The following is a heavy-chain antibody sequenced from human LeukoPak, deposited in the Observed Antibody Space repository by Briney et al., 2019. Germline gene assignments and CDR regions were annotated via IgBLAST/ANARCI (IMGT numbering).Heavy chain of an antibody. V-gene: IGHV1-46*01. CDR2: INPRGGST. Sequence: ASVKGSCKASGYTFTSYYMHWVRQAPGQGLEWMGIINPRGGSTSYAQKFQGRVTMTRDTSTSTVYMELSSLRSEDTAVYYCARGPLQHHSYYYYYYMDVWGKGTTVTVSS. D-gene: IGHD4-11*01. CDR1: GYTFTSYY. J-gene: IGHJ6*03. CDR3: ARGPLQHHSYYYYYYMDV.